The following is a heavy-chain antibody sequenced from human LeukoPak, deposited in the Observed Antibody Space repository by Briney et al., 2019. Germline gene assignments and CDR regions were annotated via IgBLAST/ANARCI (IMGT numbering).Heavy chain of an antibody. CDR1: GGTFSSYA. D-gene: IGHD1-14*01. V-gene: IGHV1-69*04. Sequence: GSSVKVSCKASGGTFSSYAISWVRQAPGQGLEWMGRIIPIFGIANYAQKFQGRVTITADKSTSTAYMELSSLRSEDTAVYYCARAGVGTTLFDYWGQGTLVTVSS. J-gene: IGHJ4*02. CDR2: IIPIFGIA. CDR3: ARAGVGTTLFDY.